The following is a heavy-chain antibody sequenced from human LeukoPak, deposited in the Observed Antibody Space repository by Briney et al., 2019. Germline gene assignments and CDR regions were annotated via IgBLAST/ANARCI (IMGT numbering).Heavy chain of an antibody. CDR3: AREEFLHEIDSSGYFVY. V-gene: IGHV4-4*07. D-gene: IGHD3-22*01. CDR1: GGSITGYY. J-gene: IGHJ4*03. Sequence: SETLSLTCTVSGGSITGYYWNWIRQPAGQGLEWLGRVYYSGVGNYNPSLTSRVTMSVDTSKNQFSLKLTSLTAADTAVYYCAREEFLHEIDSSGYFVYWGQRTLVTVSS. CDR2: VYYSGVG.